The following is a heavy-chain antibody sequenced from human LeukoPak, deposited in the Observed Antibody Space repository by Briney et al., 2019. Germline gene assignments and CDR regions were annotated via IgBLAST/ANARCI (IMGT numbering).Heavy chain of an antibody. CDR3: ARDILTGYRQYYYYYGMDV. D-gene: IGHD3-9*01. V-gene: IGHV3-7*01. CDR1: GFTFSSYW. CDR2: IKQDGSEK. J-gene: IGHJ6*02. Sequence: GSLRLSCAASGFTFSSYWISWVRQAPGKGLEWVANIKQDGSEKYYVDSVKGRFTISRDNAKNSLYLQMNSLRAEDTAVYYCARDILTGYRQYYYYYGMDVWGQGTTVTVSS.